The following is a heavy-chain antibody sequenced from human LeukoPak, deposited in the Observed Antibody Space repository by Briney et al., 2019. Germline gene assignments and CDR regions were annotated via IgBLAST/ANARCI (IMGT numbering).Heavy chain of an antibody. V-gene: IGHV4-59*01. J-gene: IGHJ5*02. Sequence: SETLSLTCAVYGGSLSGYYWSWIRQPPGKGLEWIGYIYYSGTTNYNPSLKSRVTISVDTSKNQFSLKLSSVTAADTAVYYCARAPVGPSWFDPWGQGTLVTVSS. CDR2: IYYSGTT. CDR1: GGSLSGYY. D-gene: IGHD1-26*01. CDR3: ARAPVGPSWFDP.